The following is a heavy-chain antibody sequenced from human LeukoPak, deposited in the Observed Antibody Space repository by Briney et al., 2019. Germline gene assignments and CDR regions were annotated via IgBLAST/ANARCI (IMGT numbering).Heavy chain of an antibody. J-gene: IGHJ4*02. CDR3: AKDAYSSNWYYFDY. Sequence: GRSLRLSRAASGFTFDDYAMHWVRQAPGKGLERVSGISWNSGNIGYADSVKGRFTISRDNAKNSLYLQMNSLRAEDTALYYCAKDAYSSNWYYFDYWGQGTLVTVSS. V-gene: IGHV3-9*01. CDR2: ISWNSGNI. CDR1: GFTFDDYA. D-gene: IGHD6-13*01.